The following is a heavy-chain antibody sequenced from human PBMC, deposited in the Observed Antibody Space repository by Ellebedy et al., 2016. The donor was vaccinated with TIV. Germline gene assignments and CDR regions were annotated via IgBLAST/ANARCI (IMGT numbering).Heavy chain of an antibody. Sequence: GESLKISCAASGFEFHAYWMTWVRQAPGRGLEWVASIKKDGTEKYYVDSVKGRFFASRDNAKNSLYLQMNNLRAEDTAVYYCYGRGDFDLWGQGTLVTVSS. CDR1: GFEFHAYW. CDR2: IKKDGTEK. D-gene: IGHD4-17*01. CDR3: YGRGDFDL. J-gene: IGHJ4*02. V-gene: IGHV3-7*01.